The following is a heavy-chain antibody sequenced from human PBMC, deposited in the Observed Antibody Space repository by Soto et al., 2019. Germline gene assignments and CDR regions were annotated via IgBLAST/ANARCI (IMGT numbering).Heavy chain of an antibody. J-gene: IGHJ4*03. Sequence: LSLTCTVHGASISSFSYYWRWIRQHPGKGLEWIGYIYYSGSTYYNPSLKSRVTISVDTSRNQFSLKLSSVTAADTAVYYCARESCFCTCGDHGVDDWGPACRVTVPS. D-gene: IGHD2-8*01. V-gene: IGHV4-31*03. CDR1: GASISSFSYY. CDR2: IYYSGST. CDR3: ARESCFCTCGDHGVDD.